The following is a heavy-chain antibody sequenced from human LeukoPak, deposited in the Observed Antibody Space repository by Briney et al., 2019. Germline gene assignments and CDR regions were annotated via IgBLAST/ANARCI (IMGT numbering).Heavy chain of an antibody. V-gene: IGHV3-23*01. CDR3: AKRSGDSYYLDS. CDR1: GFTFSSYA. CDR2: ISSSGGST. D-gene: IGHD2-15*01. Sequence: GGSLRLSCAASGFTFSSYAMSWVRQAPGKGLEWVSAISSSGGSTYYADSVKGRFTISRDTSKSTLYLQMNSLRAEDTAVYYCAKRSGDSYYLDSWGQGTLVTVSS. J-gene: IGHJ4*02.